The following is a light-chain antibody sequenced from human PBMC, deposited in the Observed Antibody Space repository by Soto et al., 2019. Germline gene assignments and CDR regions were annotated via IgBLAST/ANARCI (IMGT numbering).Light chain of an antibody. V-gene: IGKV3-20*01. Sequence: ENVLTQSPGTLSLSPGERATLSCRASQSLSNSQLAWYQQKPGQAPRLLFFGTSSRATGIPDRFSGSGSGTGFTLTINRLEPEDFAVYYCQQYGNSPFTFGPGTTVDFK. J-gene: IGKJ3*01. CDR1: QSLSNSQ. CDR3: QQYGNSPFT. CDR2: GTS.